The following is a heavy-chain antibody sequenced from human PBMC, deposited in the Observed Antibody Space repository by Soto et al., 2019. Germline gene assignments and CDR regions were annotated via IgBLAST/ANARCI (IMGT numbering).Heavy chain of an antibody. D-gene: IGHD1-1*01. CDR2: ISSSSSTI. J-gene: IGHJ6*03. CDR3: ARQGTYYYYMDV. Sequence: GGSLRLSCAASGFTFSSYSMNWVRQAPGKGLEWVSYISSSSSTIYYADSVKGRFTISRDNAKNSLYLQMNSLRAEDTAVYYCARQGTYYYYMDVWCKGLMLTVFS. CDR1: GFTFSSYS. V-gene: IGHV3-48*01.